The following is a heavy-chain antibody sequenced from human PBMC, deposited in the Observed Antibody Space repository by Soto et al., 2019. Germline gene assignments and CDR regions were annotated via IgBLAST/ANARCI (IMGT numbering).Heavy chain of an antibody. CDR2: ISYNGDKT. D-gene: IGHD6-6*01. CDR3: AKDRIRGTSYFDY. J-gene: IGHJ4*02. Sequence: QVQLLESGGGVVQPGRSLRLSFAASGFSFNTYGMHWVRQAPGKGLEWVAVISYNGDKTFYADSVKGRFTISRDNSPSTLYLQMNSLRPEDTAVYYCAKDRIRGTSYFDYWGQGTLVTVSS. V-gene: IGHV3-30*18. CDR1: GFSFNTYG.